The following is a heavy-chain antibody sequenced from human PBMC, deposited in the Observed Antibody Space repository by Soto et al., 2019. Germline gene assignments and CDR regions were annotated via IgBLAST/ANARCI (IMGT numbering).Heavy chain of an antibody. Sequence: QVQLVQSGAEGKKPGASVKVSCKASGYTFTSYAMHWVRQAPGQRLEWMGWINTGNGNTKYSQKFQGRVTITRDTSASTAYMELSSLRSADTAVYYCAAYGSGEVYGMDVWGQGTTVTVSS. J-gene: IGHJ6*02. CDR3: AAYGSGEVYGMDV. CDR1: GYTFTSYA. D-gene: IGHD3-10*01. CDR2: INTGNGNT. V-gene: IGHV1-3*04.